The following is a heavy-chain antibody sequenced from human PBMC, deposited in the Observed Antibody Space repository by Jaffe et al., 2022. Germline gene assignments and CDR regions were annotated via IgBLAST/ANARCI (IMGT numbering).Heavy chain of an antibody. J-gene: IGHJ6*03. CDR2: IRSKAYGGTT. CDR1: GFTFGDYA. D-gene: IGHD2-21*02. Sequence: EVQLVESGGGLVQPGRSLRLSCTASGFTFGDYAMSWVRQAPGKGLEWVGFIRSKAYGGTTEYAASVKGRFTISRDDSKSIAYLQMNSLKTEDTAVYYCTRDLIDCGGDCYSYYYYYYYMDVWGKGTTVTVSS. CDR3: TRDLIDCGGDCYSYYYYYYYMDV. V-gene: IGHV3-49*04.